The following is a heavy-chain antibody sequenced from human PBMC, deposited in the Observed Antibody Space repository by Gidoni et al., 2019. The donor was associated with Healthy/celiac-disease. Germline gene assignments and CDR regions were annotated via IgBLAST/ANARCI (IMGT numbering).Heavy chain of an antibody. CDR1: GYTFTSYG. J-gene: IGHJ6*02. D-gene: IGHD5-12*01. CDR3: ARVAVATFRSYYYGMDV. V-gene: IGHV1-18*01. Sequence: VQLVQSGAEVKKPGASVKVSCKASGYTFTSYGISWVRQAPGQGLEWMGWISAYNGNTNYAQKLQGRVTMTTDTSTSTAYMELRSLRSDDTAVYYCARVAVATFRSYYYGMDVWGQGTTVTVSS. CDR2: ISAYNGNT.